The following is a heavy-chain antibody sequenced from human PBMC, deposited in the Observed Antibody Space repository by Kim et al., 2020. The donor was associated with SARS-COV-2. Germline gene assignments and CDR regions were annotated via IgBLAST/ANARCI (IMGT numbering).Heavy chain of an antibody. CDR3: ARGGRSSHIDY. CDR1: GGSISSGGYY. Sequence: SETLSLTCTVSGGSISSGGYYWSWIRQHPGKGLEWIGYIYYSGSTYYNPSLKSRVTISVDTSKNQFSLKLSSVTAADTAVYYCARGGRSSHIDYWGQGTLVTVSS. CDR2: IYYSGST. D-gene: IGHD6-13*01. J-gene: IGHJ4*02. V-gene: IGHV4-31*03.